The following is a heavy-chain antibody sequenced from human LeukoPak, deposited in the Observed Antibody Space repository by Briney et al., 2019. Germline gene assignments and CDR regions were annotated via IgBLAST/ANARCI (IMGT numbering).Heavy chain of an antibody. CDR1: GFTFSSYA. CDR2: ISHGGSDN. CDR3: ARDTMSSSWFLDAFDI. D-gene: IGHD6-13*01. V-gene: IGHV3-30-3*01. Sequence: GGSLRLSCAASGFTFSSYAMHWVRQTPGKGLDWVAVISHGGSDNFYAGSVKGRFTISRDNSKNTLYLQMNSLRAEDTAVYYCARDTMSSSWFLDAFDIWGQGTMVTVSS. J-gene: IGHJ3*02.